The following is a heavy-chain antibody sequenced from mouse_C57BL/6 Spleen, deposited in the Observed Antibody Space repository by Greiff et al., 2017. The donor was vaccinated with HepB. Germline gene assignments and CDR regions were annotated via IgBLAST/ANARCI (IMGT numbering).Heavy chain of an antibody. CDR3: ARSEDFITSEVAPFDY. V-gene: IGHV1-80*01. CDR2: IYPGDGDT. D-gene: IGHD1-1*01. Sequence: QVQLQQSGAELVKPGASVKISCKASGYAFSSYWMNWVKQRPGKGLEWIGQIYPGDGDTNYNGKFKGKATLTADKSSSTAYMQLSSLTSEDSAVYFCARSEDFITSEVAPFDYWGQGTTLTVSS. CDR1: GYAFSSYW. J-gene: IGHJ2*01.